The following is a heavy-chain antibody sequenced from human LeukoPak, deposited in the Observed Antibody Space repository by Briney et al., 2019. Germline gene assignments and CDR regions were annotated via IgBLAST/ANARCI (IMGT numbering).Heavy chain of an antibody. CDR2: IHYSGST. CDR3: ARALGSCIYYLYD. J-gene: IGHJ1*01. CDR1: GGSIKKNY. V-gene: IGHV4-59*01. Sequence: IVAGGSIKKNYWSWIRQPPGKGLEWIGYIHYSGSTNDNPSLKSRVTISLDTSKNQFSLKLSSVTAADTAVYYCARALGSCIYYLYDWGQGSLVIVSS. D-gene: IGHD2/OR15-2a*01.